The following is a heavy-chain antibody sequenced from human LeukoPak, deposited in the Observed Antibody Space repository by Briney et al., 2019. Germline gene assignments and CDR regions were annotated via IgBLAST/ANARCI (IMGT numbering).Heavy chain of an antibody. CDR2: INQDGSQK. Sequence: GGSLRLSCAASGFTFSSYWMSWVRQAPGKGLEWVANINQDGSQKYHVDSVKGRFTISRDNAKKSLYLQMNSLRVEDTAVYYCGRVGAYYGSGSYSDYWGQGTLVTVSS. J-gene: IGHJ4*02. V-gene: IGHV3-7*01. D-gene: IGHD3-10*01. CDR1: GFTFSSYW. CDR3: GRVGAYYGSGSYSDY.